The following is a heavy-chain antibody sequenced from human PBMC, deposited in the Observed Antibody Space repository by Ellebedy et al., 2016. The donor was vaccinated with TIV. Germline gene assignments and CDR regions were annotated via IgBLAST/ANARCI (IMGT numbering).Heavy chain of an antibody. V-gene: IGHV4-34*01. CDR2: INHSGST. CDR3: ARVNYYDSSGYYYFSSWFDP. J-gene: IGHJ5*02. CDR1: GGSFSGYF. Sequence: MPSATLSLTCAVYGGSFSGYFWRWIRQPPGKGLEWIGEINHSGSTNYNPSITSRVTISVDTSKNQFSLKLSSVTAADTAVYYCARVNYYDSSGYYYFSSWFDPWGQGTLVTVSS. D-gene: IGHD3-22*01.